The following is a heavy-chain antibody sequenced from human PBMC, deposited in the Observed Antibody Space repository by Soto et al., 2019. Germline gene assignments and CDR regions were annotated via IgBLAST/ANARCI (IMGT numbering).Heavy chain of an antibody. J-gene: IGHJ4*02. D-gene: IGHD4-17*01. CDR2: IYWNDDR. CDR3: AHIPDYGENVDY. CDR1: GFSLSTSGVA. Sequence: SGPTLVNPTQTLTLTCSFSGFSLSTSGVAVGWIRQPPKKALEWLAPIYWNDDRRYSPSLKSRLTITKDTSKDQVVLTMANMDPVDTATYFCAHIPDYGENVDYWGQGTLVTVSS. V-gene: IGHV2-5*01.